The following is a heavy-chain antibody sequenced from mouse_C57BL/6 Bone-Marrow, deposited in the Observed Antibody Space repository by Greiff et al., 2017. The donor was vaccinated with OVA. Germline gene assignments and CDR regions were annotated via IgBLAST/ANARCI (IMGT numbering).Heavy chain of an antibody. V-gene: IGHV1-50*01. J-gene: IGHJ4*01. CDR2: IDPSDSYT. D-gene: IGHD3-2*02. CDR3: ALDSSGYDYAMDY. CDR1: GYTFTSYW. Sequence: QVQLQQPGAELVKPGASVKLSCKASGYTFTSYWMQWVKQRPGQGLEWIGEIDPSDSYTNYNQKFKGEATLTVDTSSSTAYMQLSSLTSEDSAVYYCALDSSGYDYAMDYWGQGTSVTVSS.